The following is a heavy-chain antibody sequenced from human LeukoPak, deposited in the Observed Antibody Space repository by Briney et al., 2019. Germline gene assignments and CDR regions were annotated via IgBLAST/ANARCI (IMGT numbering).Heavy chain of an antibody. CDR3: ARGPNVYYYGSGSYN. D-gene: IGHD3-10*01. V-gene: IGHV4-31*03. Sequence: TSETLSLTCTVSGVSISSGGYYWSWIRQHPGKGLEWIGYIYYSGSTYYNPSLKSRVTISVDTSKNQFSLKLSSVTAADTAVYYCARGPNVYYYGSGSYNWGQGTLVTVSS. J-gene: IGHJ4*02. CDR2: IYYSGST. CDR1: GVSISSGGYY.